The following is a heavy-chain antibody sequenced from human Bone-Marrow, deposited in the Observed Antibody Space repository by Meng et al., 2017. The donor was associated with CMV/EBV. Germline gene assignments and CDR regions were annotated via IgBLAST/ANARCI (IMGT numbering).Heavy chain of an antibody. CDR1: GFTFSSYS. J-gene: IGHJ4*02. CDR3: ARGSGYQFDY. D-gene: IGHD3-22*01. Sequence: GESLKISCAASGFTFSSYSMNWVRQAPGKGLEWVSSISSSSSYIYYADSVKGRFTISRDNAKNSLYLQMNSLRAEDTAVYYCARGSGYQFDYWGQGTLVTVPS. CDR2: ISSSSSYI. V-gene: IGHV3-21*01.